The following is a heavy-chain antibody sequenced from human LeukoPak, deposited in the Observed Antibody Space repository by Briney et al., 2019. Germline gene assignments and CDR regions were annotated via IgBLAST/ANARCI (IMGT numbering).Heavy chain of an antibody. V-gene: IGHV5-10-1*01. Sequence: GESLKISCKGSGYSFTNNWISWVRQMPGIGLEWMGRVDPSDSNTHYSPSFQGLVTISADKSISTAYLQWTSLKASDTAMYYCARQGRAYCSGTTCYASFWYWGQGTPVTVSS. J-gene: IGHJ4*02. CDR1: GYSFTNNW. CDR2: VDPSDSNT. CDR3: ARQGRAYCSGTTCYASFWY. D-gene: IGHD2-2*01.